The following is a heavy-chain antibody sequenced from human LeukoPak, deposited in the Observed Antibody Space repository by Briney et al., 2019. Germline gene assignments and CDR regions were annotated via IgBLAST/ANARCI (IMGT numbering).Heavy chain of an antibody. D-gene: IGHD3-22*01. CDR2: INPSGGST. CDR1: GNTFTTYY. J-gene: IGHJ6*03. Sequence: ASVKVSCKASGNTFTTYYMHWVRQAPGQGLEWMGIINPSGGSTSYAQKFQGRVTMTRDMSTSTVYMELSSLRSEDTAVYYCARPLSPYYYDSSGIDYYYYYMDVWGKGTTDTVSS. CDR3: ARPLSPYYYDSSGIDYYYYYMDV. V-gene: IGHV1-46*01.